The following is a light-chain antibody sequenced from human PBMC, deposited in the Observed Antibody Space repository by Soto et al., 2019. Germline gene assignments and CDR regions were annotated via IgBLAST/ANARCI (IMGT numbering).Light chain of an antibody. J-gene: IGKJ4*01. Sequence: ETVMTQSPATLSVSPGERATLSCRASQSISSNLAWYQQNPGQAPRLLIYGASTRATGIPARFTGSGSGTEFALTISSLQSEDFAVYYCQQYNNWPLTVGGGTRWIS. CDR1: QSISSN. CDR3: QQYNNWPLT. CDR2: GAS. V-gene: IGKV3-15*01.